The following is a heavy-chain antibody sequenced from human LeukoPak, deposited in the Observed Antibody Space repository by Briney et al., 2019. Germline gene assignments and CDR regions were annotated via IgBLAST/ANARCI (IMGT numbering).Heavy chain of an antibody. CDR1: GGSISSYY. D-gene: IGHD6-19*01. CDR2: IYTSGST. CDR3: AKDPLYSSGYYMDV. J-gene: IGHJ6*03. Sequence: SETLSLTCTVSGGSISSYYWSWIRQPAGKGLEWIGRIYTSGSTNYNPSLKSRVTMSVDTSKNQFSLKLSSVTAEDTAVYYCAKDPLYSSGYYMDVWGKGTTVTVSS. V-gene: IGHV4-4*07.